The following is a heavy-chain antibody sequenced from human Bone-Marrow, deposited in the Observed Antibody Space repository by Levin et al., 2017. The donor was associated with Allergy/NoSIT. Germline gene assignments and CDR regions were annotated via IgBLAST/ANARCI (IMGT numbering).Heavy chain of an antibody. CDR2: IIPVYRTP. V-gene: IGHV1-69*13. Sequence: SVKVSCKASGGTFSSYFAINWVRQAPGQGLEWVGEIIPVYRTPNYAQKYQGRVTITADESTRTIYMELSSLGSEDTAVYYCASNFGIEQPFFDSWGQGTLVTVSS. J-gene: IGHJ4*02. CDR3: ASNFGIEQPFFDS. D-gene: IGHD5-18*01. CDR1: GGTFSSYFA.